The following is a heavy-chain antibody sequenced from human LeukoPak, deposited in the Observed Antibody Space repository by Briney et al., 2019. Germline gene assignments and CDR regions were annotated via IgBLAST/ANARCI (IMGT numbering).Heavy chain of an antibody. CDR3: ARGPSYDSSPWDC. V-gene: IGHV3-23*01. J-gene: IGHJ4*02. CDR1: GFAFSSYA. D-gene: IGHD3-22*01. Sequence: PGGSLRLSCAASGFAFSSYAMSWVRQAPGQGLEWVSVIHSGGTTSYAESVKGRFTISRDKSKNMLHLQMNSLRTEDTAVYYCARGPSYDSSPWDCWGQGTLVTVSS. CDR2: IHSGGTT.